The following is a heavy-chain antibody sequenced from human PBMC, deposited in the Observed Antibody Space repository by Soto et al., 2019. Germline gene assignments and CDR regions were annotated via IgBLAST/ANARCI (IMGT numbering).Heavy chain of an antibody. Sequence: QVQLQESGPGLVKPSQTQSLTCTVAGGCISSGGYYWSWIRQHPGKGLEWIGYIYYSGSTYYNPSRKSRVTISVDTSKNQFSLKLRSVTAADTAVYYCARVFGFGGMDVWGQGTTVTVSS. V-gene: IGHV4-31*03. J-gene: IGHJ6*02. D-gene: IGHD3-10*01. CDR3: ARVFGFGGMDV. CDR1: GGCISSGGYY. CDR2: IYYSGST.